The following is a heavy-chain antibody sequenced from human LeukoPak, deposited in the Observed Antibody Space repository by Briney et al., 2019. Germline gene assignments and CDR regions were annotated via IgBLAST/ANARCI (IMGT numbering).Heavy chain of an antibody. CDR3: ARHYLGMATPFDY. CDR1: GSSFTSYW. CDR2: IYPGDSDT. J-gene: IGHJ4*02. D-gene: IGHD5-24*01. V-gene: IGHV5-51*01. Sequence: HGGSLEISGQGSGSSFTSYWIGGVRRLPGKGLEGMGIIYPGDSDTRYSPSFQGQVTISADKSISTAYLQWSSLKASDTAMYYCARHYLGMATPFDYWGQGTLVTVSS.